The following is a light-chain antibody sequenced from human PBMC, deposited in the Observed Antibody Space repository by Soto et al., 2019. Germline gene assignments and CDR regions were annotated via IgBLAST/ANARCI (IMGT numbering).Light chain of an antibody. Sequence: DIQMTQSPSTLSASVGDRVTITCRASQGISSWLAWYQQKPGRAPKLLIFDASNLESGVPSRFSGSGFGKEFALTIGSLQPDDFATYFCQQYFSYSSLYTFGQGTKLEIK. CDR3: QQYFSYSSLYT. CDR2: DAS. CDR1: QGISSW. J-gene: IGKJ2*01. V-gene: IGKV1-5*01.